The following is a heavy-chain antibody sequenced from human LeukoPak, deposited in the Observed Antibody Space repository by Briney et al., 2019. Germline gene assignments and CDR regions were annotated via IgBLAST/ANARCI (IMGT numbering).Heavy chain of an antibody. D-gene: IGHD2-2*01. CDR1: GFTFSNCG. V-gene: IGHV3-30*02. CDR3: ARDRCSSTTCSPDY. J-gene: IGHJ4*02. CDR2: IRYDGSIK. Sequence: GGSLRLSCAASGFTFSNCGMHWVRQAPGKGLEWVAFIRYDGSIKYYVDSVKGRFTISRDNSKNTVYLQMNSLRTEDTAVYYCARDRCSSTTCSPDYWGQGTLVTVSP.